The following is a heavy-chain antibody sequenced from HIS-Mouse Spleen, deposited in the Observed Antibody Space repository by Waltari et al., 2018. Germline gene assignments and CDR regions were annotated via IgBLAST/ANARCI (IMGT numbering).Heavy chain of an antibody. D-gene: IGHD6-13*01. CDR2: INPNSGGT. J-gene: IGHJ4*02. CDR3: ARVPLSGIAAAGLDYFDY. Sequence: QVQLVQSGAEVKKPGASVKVSCKASGYTFTGYYMHWVRQAHGQGLEWMGWINPNSGGTNYAQKFQGRVTMTRDTSISTAYMELSRLRSDDTAVYYCARVPLSGIAAAGLDYFDYWGQGTLVTVSS. CDR1: GYTFTGYY. V-gene: IGHV1-2*02.